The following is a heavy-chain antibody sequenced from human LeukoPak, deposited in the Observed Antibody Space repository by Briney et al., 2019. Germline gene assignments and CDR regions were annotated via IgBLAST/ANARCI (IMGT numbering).Heavy chain of an antibody. D-gene: IGHD3-22*01. CDR1: GYTFTSYD. Sequence: GASVKVSCKASGYTFTSYDINWVRQATGQGLEWMGWMNPNSGNTGYAQKFQGRVTITRNTSISTAYMELSSLRSEDTAVYCCTRAPYYYDKGLDYWGQGTLVTVSS. V-gene: IGHV1-8*03. CDR3: TRAPYYYDKGLDY. J-gene: IGHJ4*02. CDR2: MNPNSGNT.